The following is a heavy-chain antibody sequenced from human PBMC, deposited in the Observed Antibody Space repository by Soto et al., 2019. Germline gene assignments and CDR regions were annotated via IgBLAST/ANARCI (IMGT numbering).Heavy chain of an antibody. Sequence: EMQLVESGGGLVQPGRSLRLSCAASGFTFDDYAMYWVRQGPGKGLEWVSGISWDSGRIGYADSVKGRFTISRDNAKNSLYLQMNSLRPEDTALYYCAKARLWGGDGYNSYYYNAMDVWGQGTTGTVSS. D-gene: IGHD3-16*01. CDR1: GFTFDDYA. V-gene: IGHV3-9*01. J-gene: IGHJ6*02. CDR3: AKARLWGGDGYNSYYYNAMDV. CDR2: ISWDSGRI.